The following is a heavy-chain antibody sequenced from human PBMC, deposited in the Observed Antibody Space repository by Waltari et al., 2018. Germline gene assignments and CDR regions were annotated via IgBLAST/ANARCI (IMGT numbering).Heavy chain of an antibody. Sequence: QVQLQESGPGLVKPSETLSLTCAVSGYSISSGYYWGWIRQPPGKGLEWIGSIYHSGSTYYNPSLKRRVTISVDTSKNQFSLKLSSVTAADTAVYYCARVGYYYDSSGFKWYFDLWGRGTLVTVSS. D-gene: IGHD3-22*01. CDR1: GYSISSGYY. CDR3: ARVGYYYDSSGFKWYFDL. J-gene: IGHJ2*01. CDR2: IYHSGST. V-gene: IGHV4-38-2*01.